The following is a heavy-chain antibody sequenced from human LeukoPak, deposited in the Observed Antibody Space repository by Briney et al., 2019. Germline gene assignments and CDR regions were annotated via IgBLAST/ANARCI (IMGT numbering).Heavy chain of an antibody. D-gene: IGHD1-26*01. V-gene: IGHV4-34*01. CDR2: INHSGST. J-gene: IGHJ6*02. Sequence: SETLSLTCAVYGGSFSGYYWSWLRQPPGKGLEWIGEINHSGSTNYNPSLKSRVTISVDTSKNQFSLKLSSVTAADTAVYYCARGSGSYFGYYYYGMDVWGQGTTVTVSS. CDR3: ARGSGSYFGYYYYGMDV. CDR1: GGSFSGYY.